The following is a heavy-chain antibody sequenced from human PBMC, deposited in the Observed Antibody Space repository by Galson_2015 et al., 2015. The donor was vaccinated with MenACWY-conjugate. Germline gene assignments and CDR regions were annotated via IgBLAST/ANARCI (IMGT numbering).Heavy chain of an antibody. V-gene: IGHV4-4*02. CDR1: GASISSNNW. CDR3: ARGRFPYWVVVPATTNWFDP. J-gene: IGHJ5*02. CDR2: IYHSGST. Sequence: SETLSLTCAVSGASISSNNWWSWVRQTPGKGLEWIGEIYHSGSTKYNPSLESRVTMSVDKSKMQFSVKLSSVTAADTAVYYCARGRFPYWVVVPATTNWFDPRGQGTLVTVSS. D-gene: IGHD2-2*01.